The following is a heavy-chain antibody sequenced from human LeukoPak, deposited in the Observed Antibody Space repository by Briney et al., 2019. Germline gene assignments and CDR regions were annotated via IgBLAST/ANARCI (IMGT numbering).Heavy chain of an antibody. Sequence: GESLRLSCAASGFTFSSYGMHWVRQAPGKGLEWVAYIQYDGSNEQYADSVKGRFSISRDNGKNSLYLQMNSLRVEGTAVYYCARGGSSWYGNWGQGTLVTVSS. CDR3: ARGGSSWYGN. CDR1: GFTFSSYG. J-gene: IGHJ4*02. CDR2: IQYDGSNE. D-gene: IGHD6-13*01. V-gene: IGHV3-30*02.